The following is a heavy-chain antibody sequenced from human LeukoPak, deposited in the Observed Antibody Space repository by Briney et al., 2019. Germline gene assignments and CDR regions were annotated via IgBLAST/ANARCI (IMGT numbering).Heavy chain of an antibody. CDR2: ISYDGNNK. V-gene: IGHV3-30-3*01. CDR1: GIIFSNYA. J-gene: IGHJ4*02. CDR3: TSGQPSYSDTSDVDY. Sequence: GGSLRLFCAASGIIFSNYAMHWVRQAPGKGLEWVAVISYDGNNKNYADSVKGRFTISRDNSKNTLYLQMNSLRAEDTAVYYCTSGQPSYSDTSDVDYWGQGTLVTVSS. D-gene: IGHD3-22*01.